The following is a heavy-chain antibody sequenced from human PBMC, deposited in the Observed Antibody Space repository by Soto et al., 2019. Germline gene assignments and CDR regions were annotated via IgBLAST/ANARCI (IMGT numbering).Heavy chain of an antibody. CDR3: ASLQVPGNFDY. CDR2: IYYSGDT. D-gene: IGHD6-13*01. J-gene: IGHJ4*02. V-gene: IGHV4-39*01. CDR1: GGSIRSSNYY. Sequence: QLQLQESGPGLVKPSETLSLTCTVSGGSIRSSNYYWAWVRQPPGKGLEWIANIYYSGDTYFHPSLRHRLTVSVDTSKNQFSLKLSSLTAADTAMYYCASLQVPGNFDYWGQGTLVNVSS.